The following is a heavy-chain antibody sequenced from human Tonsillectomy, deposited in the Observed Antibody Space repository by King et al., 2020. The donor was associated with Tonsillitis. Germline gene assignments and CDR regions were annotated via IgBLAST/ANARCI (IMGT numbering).Heavy chain of an antibody. V-gene: IGHV3-7*03. CDR2: INQNGGEK. CDR1: GLTFSSYW. D-gene: IGHD4-23*01. J-gene: IGHJ4*02. Sequence: VQLVESGGGLVQPGGSLRLSCAVSGLTFSSYWMSWVRQAPGKGLEWVANINQNGGEKYYVDSVKGRFTISRDNAKNSLYLQMNSLRADDTAVYYCARDVTFGGKYWGQGTLVTVSS. CDR3: ARDVTFGGKY.